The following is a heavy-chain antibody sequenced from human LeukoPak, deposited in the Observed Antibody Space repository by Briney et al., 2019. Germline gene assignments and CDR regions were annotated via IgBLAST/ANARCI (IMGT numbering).Heavy chain of an antibody. CDR3: ARSTCSSTRCLLNWFDP. D-gene: IGHD2-2*01. CDR1: GYTFSTYA. Sequence: ASVKVSCKASGYTFSTYAMHWVRQAPGQRLEWMGWINVGNGNTKYSQKFQGRVTITRDTLASTAYMELSSLRSEDTAVYYCARSTCSSTRCLLNWFDPWGQATLVTVSS. V-gene: IGHV1-3*01. CDR2: INVGNGNT. J-gene: IGHJ5*02.